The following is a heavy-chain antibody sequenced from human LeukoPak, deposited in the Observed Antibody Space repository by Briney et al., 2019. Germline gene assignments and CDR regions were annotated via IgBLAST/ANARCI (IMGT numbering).Heavy chain of an antibody. Sequence: GGSLRLSCAASGFTLSSYAMSWVRQAPGKGLQWVSGISSSGGSTYYVDSVKGRFTISTDNSKNTLYLQMNSLRAEDTAVYYCARAKPKNMVRGLIMRRESRYYFDYWGQGTLVTVSS. J-gene: IGHJ4*02. V-gene: IGHV3-23*01. CDR2: ISSSGGST. CDR1: GFTLSSYA. CDR3: ARAKPKNMVRGLIMRRESRYYFDY. D-gene: IGHD3-10*01.